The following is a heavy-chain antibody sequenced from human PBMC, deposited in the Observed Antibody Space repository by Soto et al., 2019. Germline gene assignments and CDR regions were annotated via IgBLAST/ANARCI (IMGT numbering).Heavy chain of an antibody. CDR1: GYTFTSYG. D-gene: IGHD2-2*01. CDR2: TSAYNGNT. Sequence: ASVKVSCKASGYTFTSYGISWVRQAPGQGLEWMGWTSAYNGNTNYAQKLQGRVTMTTDTSTSTAYMELRSLRSDDTAVYYCARFVGYCSSTSCYGRDYYYYYMDAWGKGTTVTVSS. CDR3: ARFVGYCSSTSCYGRDYYYYYMDA. J-gene: IGHJ6*03. V-gene: IGHV1-18*01.